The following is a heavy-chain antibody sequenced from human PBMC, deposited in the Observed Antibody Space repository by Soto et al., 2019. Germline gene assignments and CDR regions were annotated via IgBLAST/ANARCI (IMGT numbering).Heavy chain of an antibody. CDR3: ARSLDYGDYGSPLDY. CDR1: GGTFSSYA. V-gene: IGHV1-69*13. J-gene: IGHJ4*02. CDR2: IIPIFGTA. D-gene: IGHD4-17*01. Sequence: SVKVSCKASGGTFSSYAISWVRQAPGQGLEWMGGIIPIFGTANYAQKFQGRVTITADESTSTAYMELGSLRSEDMAVYYCARSLDYGDYGSPLDYWGQGTLVTRLL.